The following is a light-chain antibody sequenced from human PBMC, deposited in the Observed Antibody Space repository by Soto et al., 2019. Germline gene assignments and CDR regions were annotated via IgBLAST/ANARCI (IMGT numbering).Light chain of an antibody. CDR1: QSVPSY. V-gene: IGKV3-11*01. CDR3: QQRSNWPPTWT. J-gene: IGKJ1*01. CDR2: DAS. Sequence: EIVLTQSPATLSLSPGERATISCRASQSVPSYLAWYPQKPGQAPSLLIYDASNRATGIPARFSGSGSGTDFTLTISSLEPEDFAVYYCQQRSNWPPTWTFGQGTKVEIK.